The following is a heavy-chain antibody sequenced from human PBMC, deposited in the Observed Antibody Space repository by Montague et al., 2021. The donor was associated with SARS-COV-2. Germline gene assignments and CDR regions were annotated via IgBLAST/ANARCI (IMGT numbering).Heavy chain of an antibody. Sequence: SLRLSCAASGFTFSSYAMSWVRQAPGKGLEWVSVIYTGGSSTYYADSVKGRFTISRDNSKNTLYLRMNSLRAEDTAVYYCAKGLYSSSWYVDYWGRGTLVTGSS. D-gene: IGHD6-13*01. J-gene: IGHJ4*02. V-gene: IGHV3-23*03. CDR2: IYTGGSST. CDR1: GFTFSSYA. CDR3: AKGLYSSSWYVDY.